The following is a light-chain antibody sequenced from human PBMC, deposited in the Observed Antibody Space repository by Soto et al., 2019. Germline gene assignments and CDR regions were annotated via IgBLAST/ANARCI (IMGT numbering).Light chain of an antibody. CDR2: AAS. Sequence: DIEMTQSPSSLSASVGDRVTITCRASQSISSYLNWYQQKPGKVPKLLIYAASSLQSGVPPRFSGSGSGTDFTLTISSLQPEDFATCYCQQSYGTPLTFGGGTKVEIK. CDR3: QQSYGTPLT. J-gene: IGKJ4*01. CDR1: QSISSY. V-gene: IGKV1-39*01.